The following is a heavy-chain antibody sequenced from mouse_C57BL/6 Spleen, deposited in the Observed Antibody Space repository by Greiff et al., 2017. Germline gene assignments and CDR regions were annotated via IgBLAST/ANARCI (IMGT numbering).Heavy chain of an antibody. CDR1: GYAFSSSW. Sequence: QVQLQQSGPELVKPGASVTISCKASGYAFSSSWMNWVKQRPGKGLEWIGRIYPGDGDTNYNGKFKGKATLTADKSSSTAYMQLSSLTSEDSAVYFCARDGYYLSFDYWGQGTTLTVSS. V-gene: IGHV1-82*01. CDR2: IYPGDGDT. D-gene: IGHD2-3*01. J-gene: IGHJ2*01. CDR3: ARDGYYLSFDY.